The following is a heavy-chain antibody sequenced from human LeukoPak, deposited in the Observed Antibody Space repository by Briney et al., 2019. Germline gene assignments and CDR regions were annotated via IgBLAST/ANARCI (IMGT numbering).Heavy chain of an antibody. CDR2: ISSSSSYI. CDR1: GFTFSSYS. Sequence: AGGSLRLSCAASGFTFSSYSMNWVRQAPGRGLEWVSSISSSSSYIYYADSVKGRFTISRDNAKNSLYLQMNSLRAEGTAVYYCAREPSEGTFDIWGQGTMVTVSS. J-gene: IGHJ3*02. CDR3: AREPSEGTFDI. D-gene: IGHD3-10*01. V-gene: IGHV3-21*01.